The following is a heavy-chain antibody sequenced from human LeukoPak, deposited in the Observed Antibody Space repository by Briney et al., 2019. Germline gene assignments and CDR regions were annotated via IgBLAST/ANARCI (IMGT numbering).Heavy chain of an antibody. CDR1: GYTFTRHD. J-gene: IGHJ3*02. D-gene: IGHD2-21*02. CDR3: ARAIPFRYLLGGDYYERSSHGFDI. CDR2: INPNSKNT. Sequence: ASVKVSCKASGYTFTRHDVNWVRQATGQGLEWMGWINPNSKNTGYAQKFQGRVTLTTDTSTSTAYMELSSLDSEDTAVYYRARAIPFRYLLGGDYYERSSHGFDIWGQGTMITVSS. V-gene: IGHV1-8*01.